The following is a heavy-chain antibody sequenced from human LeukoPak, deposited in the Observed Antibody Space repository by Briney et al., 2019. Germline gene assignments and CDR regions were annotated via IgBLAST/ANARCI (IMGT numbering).Heavy chain of an antibody. CDR3: ARNPPDYSRCPSDI. D-gene: IGHD4/OR15-4a*01. CDR1: GGSISGYY. CDR2: IHYSGTT. V-gene: IGHV4-59*01. Sequence: PSETLSLTCTVSGGSISGYYWAWIREPPGKGLESIGNIHYSGTTNYNPSFKNRVTISLDTSKNQFSLNLSAVTAADTAVYYCARNPPDYSRCPSDIWGQGTMVTVSS. J-gene: IGHJ3*02.